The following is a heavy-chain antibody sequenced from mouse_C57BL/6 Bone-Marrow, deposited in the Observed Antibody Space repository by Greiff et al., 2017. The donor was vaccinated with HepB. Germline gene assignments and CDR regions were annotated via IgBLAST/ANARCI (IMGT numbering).Heavy chain of an antibody. CDR2: ISYSGST. CDR1: GYSITSDY. CDR3: AEPYYSIYWYFDV. J-gene: IGHJ1*03. D-gene: IGHD2-5*01. Sequence: EVKLVESGPGLAKPSQTLSLTCSVTGYSITSDYWNWIRKFPGNKLEYMGYISYSGSTYYNPSLKSRISITRDTSKNQYYLQLNSVTTEDTATYYCAEPYYSIYWYFDVWGTGTTVTVSS. V-gene: IGHV3-8*01.